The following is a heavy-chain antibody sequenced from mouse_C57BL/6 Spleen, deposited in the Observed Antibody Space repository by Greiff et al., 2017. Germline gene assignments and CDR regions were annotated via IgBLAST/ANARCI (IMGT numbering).Heavy chain of an antibody. CDR3: ARHITTGAMDY. V-gene: IGHV1-69*01. Sequence: QVHVKQPGAELVMPGASVKLSCKASGYTFTSYWMHWVKQRPGQGLEWIGEIDPSDSYTNYNQKFKGKFTLTVDKSSSTAYMQLSSLTSEDSAVYYCARHITTGAMDYWGQGTSVTVSS. CDR2: IDPSDSYT. J-gene: IGHJ4*01. CDR1: GYTFTSYW. D-gene: IGHD1-2*01.